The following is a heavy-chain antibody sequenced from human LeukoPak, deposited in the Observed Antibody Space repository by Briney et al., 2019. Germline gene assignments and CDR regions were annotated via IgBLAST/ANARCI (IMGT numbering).Heavy chain of an antibody. V-gene: IGHV4-59*02. J-gene: IGHJ6*03. Sequence: PSETLSLTCTVSGGSVSGDSWTWIRQPAGKGLEWIGYIYYTGGTNYNPSLKSRVAMSVDTSKNQFSLKLTSVTAADTAVYYCARNGVRTYCGDGCYSDYTYVWGQGTTVTVAS. CDR1: GGSVSGDS. D-gene: IGHD2-21*02. CDR2: IYYTGGT. CDR3: ARNGVRTYCGDGCYSDYTYV.